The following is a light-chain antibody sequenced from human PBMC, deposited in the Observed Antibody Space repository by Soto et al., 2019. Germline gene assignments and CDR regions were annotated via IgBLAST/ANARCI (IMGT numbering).Light chain of an antibody. CDR3: QQRSNWPPYT. J-gene: IGKJ2*01. V-gene: IGKV3-11*01. Sequence: EIVLTQSPATLSLSPGERATLSCRASQSVSSYLAWYQQKPGQAPRLLIYDASNRATGIPARFSGSGSGTGFPFPNSNLKAEDFAVYYCQQRSNWPPYTFGQGTKLEIK. CDR2: DAS. CDR1: QSVSSY.